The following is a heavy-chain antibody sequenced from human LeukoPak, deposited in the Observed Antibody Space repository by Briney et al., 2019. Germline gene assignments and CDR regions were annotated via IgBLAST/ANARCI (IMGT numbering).Heavy chain of an antibody. V-gene: IGHV4-59*12. D-gene: IGHD3-3*01. CDR3: ARGLAWSGFSRFDP. Sequence: SETLSLTCTVSGGSISSYYWSWIRQPPGKGLEWIGYIYYSGSTNYNPSLKSRVTMSVDTSKNQFSLKLSSVTAADTAVYYCARGLAWSGFSRFDPWGQGTLVTVSS. J-gene: IGHJ5*02. CDR1: GGSISSYY. CDR2: IYYSGST.